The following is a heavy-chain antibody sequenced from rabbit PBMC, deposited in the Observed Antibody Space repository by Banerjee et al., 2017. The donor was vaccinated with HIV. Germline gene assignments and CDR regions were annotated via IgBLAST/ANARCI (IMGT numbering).Heavy chain of an antibody. D-gene: IGHD4-1*01. J-gene: IGHJ4*01. CDR3: ARANVGWADYFNL. Sequence: QSLEESGGDLVKPGASLTLTCTVSGFSLSSGYDMCWVRQAPGKGLEWIGCIYTDSDTTYYANWAKGRFTISKTSSTTVTLQMTSLTAADTATYFCARANVGWADYFNLWGQGTLVTVS. CDR2: IYTDSDTT. V-gene: IGHV1S40*01. CDR1: GFSLSSGYD.